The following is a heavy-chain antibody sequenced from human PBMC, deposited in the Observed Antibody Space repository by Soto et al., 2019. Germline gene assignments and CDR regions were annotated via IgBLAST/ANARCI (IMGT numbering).Heavy chain of an antibody. CDR2: ISSSSSYI. J-gene: IGHJ3*02. CDR3: AREGDYYDSSGYYYGGGFDI. CDR1: GFTFSSYS. V-gene: IGHV3-21*01. Sequence: GGSLRLSCAASGFTFSSYSMNWVRQAPGKGLEWVSSISSSSSYIYYADSVKGRFTISRDNAKNSLYLQMNSLRAEDTAVYYCAREGDYYDSSGYYYGGGFDIWGQGTMVTVSS. D-gene: IGHD3-22*01.